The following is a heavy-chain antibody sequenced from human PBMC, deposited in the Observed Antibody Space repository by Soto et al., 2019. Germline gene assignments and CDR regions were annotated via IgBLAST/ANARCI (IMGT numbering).Heavy chain of an antibody. CDR2: MNPNSGDT. D-gene: IGHD1-1*01. V-gene: IGHV1-8*01. CDR3: ARVGGNWNDDYVDY. Sequence: QVQLVQSGAEVKKPGASVKVSCKASGYTFSDHDINWVRQASGQGPEWLGWMNPNSGDTGYAQNFQGRVTMTRDTSKRTAYMELSILRSEDTAVYYCARVGGNWNDDYVDYWGQGTLVTVSS. J-gene: IGHJ4*02. CDR1: GYTFSDHD.